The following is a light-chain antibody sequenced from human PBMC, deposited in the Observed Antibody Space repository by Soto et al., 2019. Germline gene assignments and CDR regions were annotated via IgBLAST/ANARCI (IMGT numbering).Light chain of an antibody. CDR1: QDISNR. CDR2: DAS. CDR3: QQFNNWPHT. V-gene: IGKV1-33*01. J-gene: IGKJ2*01. Sequence: DIQMTQSPSSLSASVGDRVTITCQASQDISNRLNWYQQKPGKAPTLLIYDASNLQTGVPSRFSGSRSGTDFTFTITSLQPEDIATYYCQQFNNWPHTFGQGTRLEIK.